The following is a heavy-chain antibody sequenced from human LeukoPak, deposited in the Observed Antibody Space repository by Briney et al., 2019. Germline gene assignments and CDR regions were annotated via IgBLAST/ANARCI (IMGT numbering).Heavy chain of an antibody. Sequence: SETLSLTCTVSGGSISSYYWSWIRQPPGKGLEWIGYIYYSGSTNYSPSLKSRVTISVDTSKKQFSLKLSSLTAADTAVYYCARHGGDYGAIDYWGQGTLVTVSS. CDR3: ARHGGDYGAIDY. V-gene: IGHV4-59*08. D-gene: IGHD4-17*01. CDR1: GGSISSYY. J-gene: IGHJ4*02. CDR2: IYYSGST.